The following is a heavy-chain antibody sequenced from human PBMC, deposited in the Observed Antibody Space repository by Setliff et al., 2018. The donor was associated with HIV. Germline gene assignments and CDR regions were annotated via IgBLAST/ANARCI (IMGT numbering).Heavy chain of an antibody. Sequence: PSETLSLTCTVSGASISSGGYYWNWIRQHPGKGLEWIGYILDSGSTYYNPSLRSRLSMSIDTSANQFSMELTSVTAADTAMYFCARVPNRGSAPFAYVFWGLGTRFTFSS. V-gene: IGHV4-31*03. J-gene: IGHJ3*01. CDR2: ILDSGST. CDR3: ARVPNRGSAPFAYVF. D-gene: IGHD7-27*01. CDR1: GASISSGGYY.